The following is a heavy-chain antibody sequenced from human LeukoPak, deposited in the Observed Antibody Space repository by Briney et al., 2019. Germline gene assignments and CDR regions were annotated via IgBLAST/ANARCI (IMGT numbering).Heavy chain of an antibody. V-gene: IGHV3-33*08. CDR1: GSTFSSYG. Sequence: GGSLRLSCAASGSTFSSYGMHWVRQAPGKGLEWVAVIWYDGSNKYYADSVKGRFTISRDNSKNTLYLQMNSLRAEDTAVYYCARESKLRPQYYYYYYGMDVWGQGTTVTVSS. J-gene: IGHJ6*02. D-gene: IGHD4-17*01. CDR3: ARESKLRPQYYYYYYGMDV. CDR2: IWYDGSNK.